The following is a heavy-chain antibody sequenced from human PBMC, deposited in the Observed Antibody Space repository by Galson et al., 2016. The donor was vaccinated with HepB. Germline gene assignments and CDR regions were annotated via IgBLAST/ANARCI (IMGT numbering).Heavy chain of an antibody. CDR1: GFFFSGRAM. V-gene: IGHV4-4*02. CDR2: IYHSGST. J-gene: IGHJ5*02. D-gene: IGHD1-14*01. Sequence: SLRLSCAASGFFFSGRAMSWVRQAPGKGLEWIGEIYHSGSTSYSPSLRSRVTMSVDKAKNHFSLRLSSVTAADTAIYYCARKPHTNRCDPWGQGTLVTVSS. CDR3: ARKPHTNRCDP.